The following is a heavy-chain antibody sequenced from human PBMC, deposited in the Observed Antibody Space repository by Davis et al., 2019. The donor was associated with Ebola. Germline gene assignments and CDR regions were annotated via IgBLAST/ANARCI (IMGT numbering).Heavy chain of an antibody. Sequence: GESLKISCAASGFTFSSYAMHWVRQAPGKGLAWVAVISYEGSNKYSADSVKGRFTISRDNSKNTLYLQMNSLRAEDTAVYYCARDQDGYCSGGSCYSSLPYYYGMDVWGQGTTVTVSS. CDR3: ARDQDGYCSGGSCYSSLPYYYGMDV. J-gene: IGHJ6*02. CDR2: ISYEGSNK. CDR1: GFTFSSYA. D-gene: IGHD2-15*01. V-gene: IGHV3-30*04.